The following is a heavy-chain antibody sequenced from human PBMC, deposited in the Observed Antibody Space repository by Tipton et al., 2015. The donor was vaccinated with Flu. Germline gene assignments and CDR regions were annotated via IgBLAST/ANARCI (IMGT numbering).Heavy chain of an antibody. CDR2: IYYSGST. Sequence: TLSLTCTVSGGSISSYYWSWIRQPPGKGLEWIGYIYYSGSTNYNPSLKSRVTISVDTSKNQFSLKLSSVTAADTAVYYCARVLVVPAAMGFYYYGMDVWGQGPTVTVSS. V-gene: IGHV4-59*01. J-gene: IGHJ6*02. CDR1: GGSISSYY. CDR3: ARVLVVPAAMGFYYYGMDV. D-gene: IGHD2-2*01.